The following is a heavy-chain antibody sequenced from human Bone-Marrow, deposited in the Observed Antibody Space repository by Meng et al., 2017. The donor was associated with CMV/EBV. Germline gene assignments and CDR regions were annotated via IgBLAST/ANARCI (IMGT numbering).Heavy chain of an antibody. Sequence: GESLKISCAASGLTFSDYAMHWVRQAPGKGLEWVALISYDGLTTFYADSVKGRVTVSRDNSKSTLYLRMNSLRAEDTAVYYCARERWELLRAFFDYWGQGTLVTVSS. D-gene: IGHD1-26*01. CDR3: ARERWELLRAFFDY. J-gene: IGHJ4*02. CDR2: ISYDGLTT. CDR1: GLTFSDYA. V-gene: IGHV3-30*04.